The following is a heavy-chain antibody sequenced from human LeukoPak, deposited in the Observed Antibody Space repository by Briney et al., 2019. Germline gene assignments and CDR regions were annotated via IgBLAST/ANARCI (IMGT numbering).Heavy chain of an antibody. D-gene: IGHD4-17*01. CDR2: ISGSGGNT. J-gene: IGHJ4*02. Sequence: GGSLRLSCSASGFAFSGFAMGWVRQAPGKGLEWVSSISGSGGNTYYADSVAGRFTVSRDNSKSTLYLQMNSLRAEDTALYYCSRGREGDYVPSRLYYWGQGTLVTVSS. CDR1: GFAFSGFA. CDR3: SRGREGDYVPSRLYY. V-gene: IGHV3-23*01.